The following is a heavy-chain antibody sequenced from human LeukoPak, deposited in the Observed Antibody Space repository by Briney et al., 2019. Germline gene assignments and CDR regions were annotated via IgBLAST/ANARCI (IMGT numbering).Heavy chain of an antibody. J-gene: IGHJ4*02. CDR3: GRNRGYDALDY. Sequence: GGSLRLSCVASGFALSTYWMDWVRQAPWKRPVWISHISGDGSRTSYADSVKGRFTIFRDNAKNTLYLQMNSLRAEDTAVYYCGRNRGYDALDYWGQGTLVTVSS. D-gene: IGHD5-12*01. CDR1: GFALSTYW. CDR2: ISGDGSRT. V-gene: IGHV3-74*01.